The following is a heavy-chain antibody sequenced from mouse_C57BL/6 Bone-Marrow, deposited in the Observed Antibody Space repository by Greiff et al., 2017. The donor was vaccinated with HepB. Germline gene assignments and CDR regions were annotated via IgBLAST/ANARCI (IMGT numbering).Heavy chain of an antibody. CDR2: IYPSDSET. Sequence: QVQLQQPGAELVRPGSSVKLSCKASGYTFTSYWMDWVKQRPGQGLEWIGNIYPSDSETHYNQKFKDKATLTVDKSSSTAYMQLSSLTSEDSAVYYCASMIHYAMDYWGQGTSVTVSA. CDR3: ASMIHYAMDY. V-gene: IGHV1-61*01. J-gene: IGHJ4*01. D-gene: IGHD2-3*01. CDR1: GYTFTSYW.